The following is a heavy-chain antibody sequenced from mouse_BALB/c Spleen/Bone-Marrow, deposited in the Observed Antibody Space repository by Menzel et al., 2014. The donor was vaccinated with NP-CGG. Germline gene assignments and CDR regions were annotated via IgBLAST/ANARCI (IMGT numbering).Heavy chain of an antibody. CDR2: IDPANDNT. CDR3: APLTGTFDY. D-gene: IGHD4-1*01. Sequence: DVKLVESGAELVKPGAPVKLSCTASGFNIKDTYMHWVKQRPEQGLEWIGRIDPANDNTQYDPKFQDKATITADTSSNTAYLQLSSLTSEDTAVYYCAPLTGTFDYWGQGTTLSVSS. V-gene: IGHV14-3*02. CDR1: GFNIKDTY. J-gene: IGHJ2*01.